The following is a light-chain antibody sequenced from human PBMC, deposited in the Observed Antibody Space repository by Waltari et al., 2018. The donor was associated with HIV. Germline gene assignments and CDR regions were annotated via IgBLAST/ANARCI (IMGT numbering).Light chain of an antibody. Sequence: EIVLTQSPGTLSLSPGERATLSCRANQTVDSAYITWYQQRPGQAPRLRVYSASRRAAGIPDRFSGSGSGADFTLSIRRLEPEDFAVYYCQYYRASSGTFGQGTKVEIQ. CDR1: QTVDSAY. J-gene: IGKJ1*01. CDR3: QYYRASSGT. V-gene: IGKV3-20*01. CDR2: SAS.